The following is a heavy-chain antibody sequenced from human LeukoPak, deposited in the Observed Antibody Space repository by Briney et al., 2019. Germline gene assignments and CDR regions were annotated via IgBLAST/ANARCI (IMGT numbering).Heavy chain of an antibody. D-gene: IGHD3-10*01. CDR1: GYTFTSYG. CDR3: AREGHNYYGSGSYEEDY. Sequence: ASVKVSCKASGYTFTSYGISWVRQAPGQGLEWMGWINPNSGGTNYAQKFQGRVTMTRDTSISTAYMELSRLRSDDTAVYYCAREGHNYYGSGSYEEDYWGQGTLVTVSS. V-gene: IGHV1-2*02. CDR2: INPNSGGT. J-gene: IGHJ4*02.